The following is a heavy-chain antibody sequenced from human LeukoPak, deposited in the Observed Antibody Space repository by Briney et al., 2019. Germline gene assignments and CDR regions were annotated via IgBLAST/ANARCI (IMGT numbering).Heavy chain of an antibody. Sequence: GGSLRLSCAASGFTFNNYWMSWVRQAPGKGLEWLANIKEDGSRKYYVDSVKGRFTISRDNAKKSLFLQMNSLRAEDTAVYYCAKRRDYYDSSGYLDYWGQGTLVTVSS. D-gene: IGHD3-22*01. V-gene: IGHV3-7*03. J-gene: IGHJ4*02. CDR3: AKRRDYYDSSGYLDY. CDR1: GFTFNNYW. CDR2: IKEDGSRK.